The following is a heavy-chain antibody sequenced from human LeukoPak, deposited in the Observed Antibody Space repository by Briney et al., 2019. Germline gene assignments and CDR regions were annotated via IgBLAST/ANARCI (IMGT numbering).Heavy chain of an antibody. D-gene: IGHD3-10*01. Sequence: SETLSLTCAVYGGSFSGYYWSWIRQPPGKGLEWIGEINHSGSTNYNPSLKSRVTISVDTSRNHFSLKLSSVTAADTAVYYCAGLGVMVLVYQFEYWGRGTPVTVSS. V-gene: IGHV4-34*01. CDR2: INHSGST. CDR3: AGLGVMVLVYQFEY. J-gene: IGHJ4*02. CDR1: GGSFSGYY.